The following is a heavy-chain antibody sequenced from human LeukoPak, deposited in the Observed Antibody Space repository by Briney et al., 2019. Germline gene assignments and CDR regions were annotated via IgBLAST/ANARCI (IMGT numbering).Heavy chain of an antibody. CDR2: IPYDGSNK. CDR1: GFTFSSYG. V-gene: IGHV3-30*02. Sequence: RGSLRLSCAASGFTFSSYGMHWVRQAPGKGLEWVAFIPYDGSNKYYADSVKGRFTISGDNSKNTLYLQMNSLRAEDTAVYYCAKDPHPYGSGLFYYFDYWGQGTLVTVSS. D-gene: IGHD3-10*01. J-gene: IGHJ4*02. CDR3: AKDPHPYGSGLFYYFDY.